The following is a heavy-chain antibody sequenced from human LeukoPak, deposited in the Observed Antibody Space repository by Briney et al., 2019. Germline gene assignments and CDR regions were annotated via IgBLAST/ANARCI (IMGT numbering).Heavy chain of an antibody. CDR3: ARNGLSGSYYSLVY. Sequence: SETLALTCTVSGASISDHYWSWIRQTPGEGLEWIGYIYFSGNTNYNPSLKSRVIISADTSKNQFSLKLNSVTAADTAVYYCARNGLSGSYYSLVYWGQGTLVTVSS. V-gene: IGHV4-59*08. D-gene: IGHD1-26*01. CDR2: IYFSGNT. CDR1: GASISDHY. J-gene: IGHJ4*02.